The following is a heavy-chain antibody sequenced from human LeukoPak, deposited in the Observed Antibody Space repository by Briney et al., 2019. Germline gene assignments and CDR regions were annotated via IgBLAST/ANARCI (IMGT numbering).Heavy chain of an antibody. CDR3: AKERRRTMDY. D-gene: IGHD3-10*01. J-gene: IGHJ4*02. V-gene: IGHV3-30*18. Sequence: GGALRLSCAAPGFTFSSYGRHWVRQAPGKGLEWVAVISYDGSNKYYADSVKGRFTISRDNSKNTLYLQMNSLRAEDTAVYYCAKERRRTMDYWGQGTLVTVSS. CDR1: GFTFSSYG. CDR2: ISYDGSNK.